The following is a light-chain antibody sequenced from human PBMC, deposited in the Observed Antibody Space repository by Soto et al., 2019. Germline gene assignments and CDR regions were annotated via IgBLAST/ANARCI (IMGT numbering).Light chain of an antibody. J-gene: IGLJ1*01. Sequence: QSALTQPPSVSGSPGQSVTISCTGTSSDVGHYDRVSWYQQPPGTAPKLMIYEVTNRPSGVPDRFSGSKSGNTASLIISGLQAEDEADYYCSSYTTSSTYVVGPGTQLTVL. CDR2: EVT. CDR3: SSYTTSSTYV. V-gene: IGLV2-18*02. CDR1: SSDVGHYDR.